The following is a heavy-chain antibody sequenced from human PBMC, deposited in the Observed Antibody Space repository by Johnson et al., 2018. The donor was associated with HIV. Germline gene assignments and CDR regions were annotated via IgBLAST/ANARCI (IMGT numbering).Heavy chain of an antibody. CDR1: GVTFDDYG. V-gene: IGHV3-20*04. CDR3: ANFGRSSGWYEGGVFDI. J-gene: IGHJ3*02. D-gene: IGHD6-19*01. Sequence: VQLVESGVGVVRPGGSLRLSCVVSGVTFDDYGMTWVRQVPGKGLEWVSGISWNSGSIGYADSVKGRFTISRDNAKNSLYLQMNSLRAEDTALYYCANFGRSSGWYEGGVFDIWGQGTMVTVSS. CDR2: ISWNSGSI.